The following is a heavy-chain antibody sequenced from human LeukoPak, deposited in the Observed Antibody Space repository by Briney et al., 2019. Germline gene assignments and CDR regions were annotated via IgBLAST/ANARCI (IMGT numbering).Heavy chain of an antibody. CDR1: GGSISSGSDC. Sequence: SETLSLTCTESGGSISSGSDCCGWVRQQAGKGLEWVGRIYTSGSTNYNPSLKSRVTISVDTSKNQFSLKLSSVTAADTAVYYCARDGTSEYSSSSGETAFDYWGQGTLVTVSS. J-gene: IGHJ4*02. CDR2: IYTSGST. CDR3: ARDGTSEYSSSSGETAFDY. V-gene: IGHV4-61*02. D-gene: IGHD6-6*01.